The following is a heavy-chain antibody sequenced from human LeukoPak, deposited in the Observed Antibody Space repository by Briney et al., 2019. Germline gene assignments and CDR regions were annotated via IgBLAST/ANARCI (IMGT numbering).Heavy chain of an antibody. CDR2: ISSSSSYI. Sequence: PGGSLRLSCAASGFTFSSYSMNWVRQAPGKGLEWVSSISSSSSYIYYADSVKGRFTISRDNAKNSLYLQMNSLRAEDTAVYYCARDSSGWYDSPPGADSDYWGQGTLVTVSS. CDR1: GFTFSSYS. J-gene: IGHJ4*02. D-gene: IGHD6-19*01. V-gene: IGHV3-21*01. CDR3: ARDSSGWYDSPPGADSDY.